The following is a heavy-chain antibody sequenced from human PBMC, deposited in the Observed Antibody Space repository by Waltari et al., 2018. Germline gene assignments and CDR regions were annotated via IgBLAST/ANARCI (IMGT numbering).Heavy chain of an antibody. CDR3: ARSARGAHSYYYMDV. Sequence: VQLVQSAAEVKKPGSSVRVSCKASGGTFSRYGLSWGRQAPRQGCEWMGGSIPIFDTADYAQKFQDTVTMTTDESMTTVAMELKSLGPEDTAVYYCARSARGAHSYYYMDVWGKGTTVTVSS. J-gene: IGHJ6*03. CDR1: GGTFSRYG. D-gene: IGHD3-10*01. V-gene: IGHV1-69*05. CDR2: SIPIFDTA.